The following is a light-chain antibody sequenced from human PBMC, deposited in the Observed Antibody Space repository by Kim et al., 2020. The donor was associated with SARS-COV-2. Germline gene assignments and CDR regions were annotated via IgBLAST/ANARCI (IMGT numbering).Light chain of an antibody. CDR1: QSISTW. V-gene: IGKV1-5*01. CDR3: QQYDSYSVWT. Sequence: DIQMTQSPSTLSASVGDRVTITCRASQSISTWLAWYQQKHGKAPKLLIYDASNLESGVPSRFSGSGSGTEFTLTISSLQPDDFATYYCQQYDSYSVWTFGQGTRVDIK. J-gene: IGKJ1*01. CDR2: DAS.